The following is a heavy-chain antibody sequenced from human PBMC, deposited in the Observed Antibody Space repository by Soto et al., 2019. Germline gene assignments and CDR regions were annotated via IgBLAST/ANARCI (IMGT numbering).Heavy chain of an antibody. CDR2: IYYTGST. J-gene: IGHJ5*02. V-gene: IGHV4-59*01. Sequence: SETLSLTCAVSGGSISSYYWSWIRQPPGKGLEWIGYIYYTGSTNYNPSLKSRVTISVDTSKNQFSLKLSSVTAADTAVYYCARGSDALHWSDPWGQGTLVTVSS. CDR3: ARGSDALHWSDP. CDR1: GGSISSYY.